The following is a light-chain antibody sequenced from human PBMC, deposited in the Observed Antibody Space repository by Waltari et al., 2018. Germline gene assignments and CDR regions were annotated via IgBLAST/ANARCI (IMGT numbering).Light chain of an antibody. CDR2: KAS. CDR3: QHYGT. J-gene: IGKJ1*01. Sequence: DIQMTQSPSTLSASVGDRVTITCRASQSISSWLAWYQQKPGKAPKLLIYKASSLESGVPSRFSCRGSGTEVTLTISSLQPDDFATYYCQHYGTFGQGTKVEIK. CDR1: QSISSW. V-gene: IGKV1-5*03.